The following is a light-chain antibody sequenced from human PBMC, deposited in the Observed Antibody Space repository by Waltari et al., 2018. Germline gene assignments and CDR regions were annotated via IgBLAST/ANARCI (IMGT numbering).Light chain of an antibody. CDR2: DVT. CDR1: SSDIGSYNY. CDR3: SSYMDTTALEL. J-gene: IGLJ2*01. V-gene: IGLV2-14*03. Sequence: QSALTQPASVSGSPGQSITISCTGTSSDIGSYNYVSWYQQHPGKAPKLIIFDVTNRPSWVSNRFSGSKSGNTASLIISGLQGADEADYYCSSYMDTTALELFGGGTSLTVL.